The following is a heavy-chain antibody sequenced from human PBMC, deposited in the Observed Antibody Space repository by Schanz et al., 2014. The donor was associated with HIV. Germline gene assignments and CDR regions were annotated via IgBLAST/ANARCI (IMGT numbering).Heavy chain of an antibody. V-gene: IGHV3-9*01. J-gene: IGHJ6*02. CDR2: ISWNSGSI. D-gene: IGHD3-22*01. Sequence: EVQLVESGGGLVQPGRSLRLSCAASGFTFDEYAMHWVRQAPGKGLEWVSSISWNSGSIDYADSATGRFTISRDNAKNSLYLQMNSLRAEDTAVYYCAKVLIPMIAVPYYGMDVWGQGTTVTVSS. CDR3: AKVLIPMIAVPYYGMDV. CDR1: GFTFDEYA.